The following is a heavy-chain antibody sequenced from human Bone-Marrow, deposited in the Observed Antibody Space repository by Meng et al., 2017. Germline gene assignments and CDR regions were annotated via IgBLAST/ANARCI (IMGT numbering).Heavy chain of an antibody. D-gene: IGHD6-13*01. CDR2: INSDGSST. Sequence: ETLSLTCAASGFTFSSYWMHWVRQAPGKGLVWVSRINSDGSSTSYADSVKGRFTISRDNAKNTLYLQMNSLRAEDTAVYYCARDGVNGYSSSWYGGYYYYYYGMDVWGQGTTVTVSS. CDR3: ARDGVNGYSSSWYGGYYYYYYGMDV. CDR1: GFTFSSYW. V-gene: IGHV3-74*01. J-gene: IGHJ6*02.